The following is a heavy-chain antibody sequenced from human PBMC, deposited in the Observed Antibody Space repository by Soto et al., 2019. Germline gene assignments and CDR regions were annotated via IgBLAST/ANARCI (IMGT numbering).Heavy chain of an antibody. Sequence: GESLKISCKGSGYSFTSYWISWVRQMPGKGLEWMGRIDPSDSYTNYSPSFQGHVTISADKSISTAYLQWSSLKASDTAMYYCARPANREGYFDWLLPHGYWGQGTLVTVST. J-gene: IGHJ4*02. CDR2: IDPSDSYT. CDR1: GYSFTSYW. D-gene: IGHD3-9*01. CDR3: ARPANREGYFDWLLPHGY. V-gene: IGHV5-10-1*01.